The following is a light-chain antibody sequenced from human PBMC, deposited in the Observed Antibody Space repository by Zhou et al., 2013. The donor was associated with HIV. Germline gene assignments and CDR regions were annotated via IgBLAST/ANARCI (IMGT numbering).Light chain of an antibody. CDR1: HSISSW. CDR3: HQYNTNPRT. V-gene: IGKV1-5*01. Sequence: DIQMTQSPSTLSASVGDRVTITCRASHSISSWLAWYQQKPGKAPKRLIYAASGLQSGVPSRFSGGGSGTEFTLTISSLQAEDVATYYCHQYNTNPRTFGQGTKVEIK. CDR2: AAS. J-gene: IGKJ1*01.